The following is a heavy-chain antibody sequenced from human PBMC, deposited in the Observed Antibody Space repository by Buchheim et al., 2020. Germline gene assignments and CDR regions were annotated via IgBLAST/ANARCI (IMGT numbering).Heavy chain of an antibody. CDR2: ISDSDSTT. CDR1: GFTFSSYW. CDR3: AKDRCHTASCYNLDY. J-gene: IGHJ4*02. D-gene: IGHD2-2*02. Sequence: EVQLVESGGGLVQPGGSLRLSCAASGFTFSSYWMSWVRQAPGKGLQWVASISDSDSTTYYSESVKGRFTISRDNSKNSVWLQLNSLTADDTAIYYCAKDRCHTASCYNLDYWGRGTL. V-gene: IGHV3-23*04.